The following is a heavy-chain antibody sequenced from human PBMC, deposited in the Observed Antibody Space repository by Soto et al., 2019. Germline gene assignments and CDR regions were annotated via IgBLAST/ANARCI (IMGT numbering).Heavy chain of an antibody. CDR2: ISYDGRSI. D-gene: IGHD1-26*01. CDR3: ARVIRHPYSASWFYYGMDV. CDR1: GFTFSLYA. V-gene: IGHV3-33*01. Sequence: GGSLRLSCAASGFTFSLYAIHWVRQAPGKGLGWVAFISYDGRSIYYADSVRGRFTISRDNSNNTLYLQMNGLRVEVTGVACCARVIRHPYSASWFYYGMDVWGQGSTVTVSS. J-gene: IGHJ6*02.